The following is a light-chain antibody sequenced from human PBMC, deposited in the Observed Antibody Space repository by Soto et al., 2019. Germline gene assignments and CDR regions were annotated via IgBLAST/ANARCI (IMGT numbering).Light chain of an antibody. Sequence: EVVLTQSPGTLSLSPGERATLSCRASQSVFDNYLAWYQQKPGQAPRLLIYGASSRATGIPDWFSGSGSGIDFSLTSSRLEPEDFAVYYCQQHGGSPRFTFGQGTKLEI. J-gene: IGKJ2*01. CDR2: GAS. CDR1: QSVFDNY. CDR3: QQHGGSPRFT. V-gene: IGKV3-20*01.